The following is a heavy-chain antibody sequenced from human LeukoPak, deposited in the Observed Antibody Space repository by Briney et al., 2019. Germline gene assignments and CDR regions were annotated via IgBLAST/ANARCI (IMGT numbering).Heavy chain of an antibody. J-gene: IGHJ4*02. V-gene: IGHV1-69*01. D-gene: IGHD3-9*01. CDR1: GGTFSSYA. CDR3: ARGSYSLSSVWLRYFDWLLHFDY. Sequence: GASVKVSCKASGGTFSSYAISWVRQAPGQGLEWMGGIIPIFGTANYAQKFQGRVTITADESTSTAYMELSSLRSEDTAVYYCARGSYSLSSVWLRYFDWLLHFDYWGQGTLVTVSS. CDR2: IIPIFGTA.